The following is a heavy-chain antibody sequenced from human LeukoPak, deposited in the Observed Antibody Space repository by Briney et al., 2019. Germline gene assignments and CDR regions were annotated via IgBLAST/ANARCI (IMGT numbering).Heavy chain of an antibody. CDR3: ATNGWNDGGGFDY. CDR2: ISYDGSNK. V-gene: IGHV3-30*03. D-gene: IGHD1-1*01. Sequence: GGSLRLSCAASGFTFSSYGMHWVRQAPGKGLEWVAVISYDGSNKYYADSVKGRFTISRDNSKNTLYLQMNSPRAEDTAVYYCATNGWNDGGGFDYWGQGTLVTVSS. CDR1: GFTFSSYG. J-gene: IGHJ4*02.